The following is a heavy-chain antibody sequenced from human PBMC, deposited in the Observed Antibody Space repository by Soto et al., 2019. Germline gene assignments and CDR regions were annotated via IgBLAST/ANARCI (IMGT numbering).Heavy chain of an antibody. J-gene: IGHJ5*02. V-gene: IGHV3-48*02. Sequence: GGSLRLSCAASGFTFSSYSMNLVRQAPGKGLECVSYISSSSSTIYYADSVKGRFTISRDNAKNSLYLQMNSLRDEDTAVYYCARDSQGIVVVPAAISFDPWGQGTLVTVSS. CDR3: ARDSQGIVVVPAAISFDP. CDR1: GFTFSSYS. CDR2: ISSSSSTI. D-gene: IGHD2-2*01.